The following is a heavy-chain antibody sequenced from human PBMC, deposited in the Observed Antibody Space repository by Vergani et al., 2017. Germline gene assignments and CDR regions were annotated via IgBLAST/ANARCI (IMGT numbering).Heavy chain of an antibody. CDR1: GGSFSGYY. Sequence: QVQLQQWGAGLLKPSETLSLTCAVYGGSFSGYYWSWIRQPPGKGLEWIGEINHSGSTNYNPSLKSRVTISVDPSKNQIALKLRSVTAADTAVYYCARIVAKGRERTYYYYYYMDVWGKGTTVTVSS. V-gene: IGHV4-34*01. CDR3: ARIVAKGRERTYYYYYYMDV. D-gene: IGHD5-12*01. J-gene: IGHJ6*03. CDR2: INHSGST.